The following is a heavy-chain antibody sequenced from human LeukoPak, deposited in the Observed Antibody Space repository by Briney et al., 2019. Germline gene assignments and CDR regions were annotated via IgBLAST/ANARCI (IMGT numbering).Heavy chain of an antibody. CDR3: ARQDWTLSDNFDY. D-gene: IGHD1-1*01. V-gene: IGHV3-23*01. CDR1: GFTFSSYD. CDR2: ISGGGGAT. J-gene: IGHJ4*02. Sequence: GGSLRLSCAASGFTFSSYDMSWVRQAPGKGLEWVSAISGGGGATFYADSVKGRFTISRDNSKSTLYLQMNSLRAEDTAIYYCARQDWTLSDNFDYWGQGTLVTVSS.